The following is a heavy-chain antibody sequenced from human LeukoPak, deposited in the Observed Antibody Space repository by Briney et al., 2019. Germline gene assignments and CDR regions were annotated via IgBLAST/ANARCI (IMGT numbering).Heavy chain of an antibody. J-gene: IGHJ6*03. CDR1: GFTFSSYG. CDR2: ISGSGGST. CDR3: AKNGDRGAYCTGGTCSPYFYYYMDV. D-gene: IGHD2-15*01. Sequence: GGSLRLSCAASGFTFSSYGMSWVRQAPGKGLEWVSAISGSGGSTYYADSVKGRFTISRDNSKNTLYLQMNSLRAEDTAIYYCAKNGDRGAYCTGGTCSPYFYYYMDVWGKGTTVTI. V-gene: IGHV3-23*01.